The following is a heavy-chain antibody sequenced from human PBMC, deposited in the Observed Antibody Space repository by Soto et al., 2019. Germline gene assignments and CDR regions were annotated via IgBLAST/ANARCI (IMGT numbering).Heavy chain of an antibody. V-gene: IGHV3-74*01. CDR1: GFTFNSNW. CDR2: INGDGSGT. CDR3: AREVAKSFDI. J-gene: IGHJ3*02. Sequence: GGSLRLSCAASGFTFNSNWMHWVRQAPGKGLVWVSRINGDGSGTNYADSVKGRFTISRDSAKNTLYLQMNNLRAEDTAVYYCAREVAKSFDIWGQGTMVTVSS. D-gene: IGHD5-12*01.